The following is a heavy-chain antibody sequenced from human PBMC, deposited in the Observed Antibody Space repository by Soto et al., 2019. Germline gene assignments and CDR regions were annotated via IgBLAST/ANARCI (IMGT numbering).Heavy chain of an antibody. J-gene: IGHJ6*02. Sequence: SETLSLTCAVSGGSISSGGYSWSGIRQPPGKGLEWIGYIYHSGSTYYNPSLKSRVTISVDRSKNQSSLKLSSVAAADMAVYYCDRDSLINMVRRVKQYYYYGMDVWGQGTMVTVSS. D-gene: IGHD3-10*01. CDR1: GGSISSGGYS. CDR3: DRDSLINMVRRVKQYYYYGMDV. V-gene: IGHV4-30-2*01. CDR2: IYHSGST.